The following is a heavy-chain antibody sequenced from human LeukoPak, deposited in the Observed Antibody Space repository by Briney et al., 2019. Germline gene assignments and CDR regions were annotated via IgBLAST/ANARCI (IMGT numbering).Heavy chain of an antibody. CDR1: GFTFSSYAM. V-gene: IGHV4-4*01. CDR3: AREYYGSGTHFDY. CDR2: IYHTKNT. D-gene: IGHD3-10*01. Sequence: SGGSLRLSCAASGFTFSSYAMSWLRQPPGKGLEWIGEIYHTKNTANYNPSLKSRVSISVDKSKNQFSLNLSSVTAADSAVYFCAREYYGSGTHFDYWGQGTLVTVSS. J-gene: IGHJ4*02.